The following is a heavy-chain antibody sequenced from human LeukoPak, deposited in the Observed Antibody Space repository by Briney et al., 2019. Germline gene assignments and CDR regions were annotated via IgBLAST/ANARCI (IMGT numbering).Heavy chain of an antibody. J-gene: IGHJ4*02. CDR3: AKDFYDLWSGFDY. D-gene: IGHD3-3*01. CDR2: ISGSGGST. V-gene: IGHV3-23*01. CDR1: GFTFNSDA. Sequence: GGSLRLSCTASGFTFNSDAMNWVRQAPGTGLEWVATISGSGGSTYYTDSVKGRFTISRDNFKNMVFLQMNSLKAEDTAIYYCAKDFYDLWSGFDYWGQGTLVTVSS.